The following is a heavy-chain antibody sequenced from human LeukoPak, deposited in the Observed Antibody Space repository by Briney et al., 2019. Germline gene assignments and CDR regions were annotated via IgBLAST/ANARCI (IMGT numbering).Heavy chain of an antibody. CDR1: GFTFSSYA. J-gene: IGHJ4*02. V-gene: IGHV3-23*01. CDR2: ISGSGGST. CDR3: ARGYNGYDYLGSFGY. D-gene: IGHD5-12*01. Sequence: GGSLRLSCAASGFTFSSYAMSWVRQAPGKGLEWVSAISGSGGSTYYADSVKGRFTISRDNSKNTLYLQMNSLRAEDTAVYYCARGYNGYDYLGSFGYWGQGTLVTVSS.